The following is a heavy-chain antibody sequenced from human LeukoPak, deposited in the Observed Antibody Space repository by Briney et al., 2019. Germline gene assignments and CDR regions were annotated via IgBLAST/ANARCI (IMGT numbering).Heavy chain of an antibody. CDR3: ARDVTLYGSGSLDY. CDR1: GYTFTSYG. CDR2: ISAYNGNT. V-gene: IGHV1-18*01. Sequence: GASVTVSCKASGYTFTSYGISWVRQAPGQGLEWMGWISAYNGNTNYAQKLQGRVTMTTDTSTSTAYMELRSLRSDDTAVYYCARDVTLYGSGSLDYWGQGTLVTVSS. J-gene: IGHJ4*02. D-gene: IGHD3-10*01.